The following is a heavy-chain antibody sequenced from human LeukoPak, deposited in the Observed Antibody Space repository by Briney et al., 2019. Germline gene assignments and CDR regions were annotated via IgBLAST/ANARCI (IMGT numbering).Heavy chain of an antibody. CDR2: INPSGGST. J-gene: IGHJ1*01. CDR3: AREQSDITVVAQAYFQY. CDR1: GYTFTSYY. D-gene: IGHD6-19*01. V-gene: IGHV1-46*01. Sequence: ASVKVSCKASGYTFTSYYMHWVRQAPGQGLEWMGVINPSGGSTSYAQRFQGRVTMTRDTSTSTVYMELSSLTSEDTAVYYCAREQSDITVVAQAYFQYWGQGTLVTVSS.